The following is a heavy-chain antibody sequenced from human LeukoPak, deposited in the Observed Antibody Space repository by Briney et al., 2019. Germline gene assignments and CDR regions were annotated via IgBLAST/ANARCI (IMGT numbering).Heavy chain of an antibody. J-gene: IGHJ6*04. CDR2: ISSSGSTI. CDR3: ARDQEWFQMDV. CDR1: GFTFSDYY. Sequence: GGSLRLPCAASGFTFSDYYMSWIRQAPGKGLEWVSYISSSGSTIYYADSVKGRFTISRDNAKNSLYLQMNSLRAEDTAVYYCARDQEWFQMDVWGKGTTVTVSS. D-gene: IGHD3-3*01. V-gene: IGHV3-11*01.